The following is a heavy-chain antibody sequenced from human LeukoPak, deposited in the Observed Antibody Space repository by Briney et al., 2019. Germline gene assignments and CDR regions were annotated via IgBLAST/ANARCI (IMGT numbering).Heavy chain of an antibody. Sequence: PGRSLRLSCAASGFTFSSYAMHWVCQAPGKGLEWVAVISYDGSNKYYADSVKGRFTISRDNSKNTLYLQMNSLRPEDTAVYYCAKGLDYDYVWGTYRPWDYWGQGTLVTVSS. D-gene: IGHD3-16*02. CDR2: ISYDGSNK. CDR1: GFTFSSYA. V-gene: IGHV3-30-3*01. CDR3: AKGLDYDYVWGTYRPWDY. J-gene: IGHJ4*02.